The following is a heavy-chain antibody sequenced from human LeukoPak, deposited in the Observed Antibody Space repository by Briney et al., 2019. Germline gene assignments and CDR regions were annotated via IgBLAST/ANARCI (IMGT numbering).Heavy chain of an antibody. J-gene: IGHJ4*02. CDR1: GFTFSDYE. Sequence: GGSLRLSCVVSGFTFSDYEMNWIRQAPGKGLEWVAYISTTGRTIYYADSVKGRFTVSRNNAKNSLFLQMNSLTAGDTAVYYCARGATVTYYFDFWGQGTLVSASS. D-gene: IGHD4-17*01. CDR3: ARGATVTYYFDF. V-gene: IGHV3-48*03. CDR2: ISTTGRTI.